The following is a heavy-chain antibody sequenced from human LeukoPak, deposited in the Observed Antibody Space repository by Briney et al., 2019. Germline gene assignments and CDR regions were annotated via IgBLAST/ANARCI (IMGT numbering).Heavy chain of an antibody. V-gene: IGHV4-4*07. Sequence: PSETLSLTCTVSGGSISSYYWSWIRQPAGKGLEGIGRIYTSGSTNYNPSLKSRVTMSVDTSKNQFSLKLSSVTAADTAVYYCARVSSSWYQDWYFDLWGRGTLVTVSS. CDR3: ARVSSSWYQDWYFDL. CDR2: IYTSGST. CDR1: GGSISSYY. D-gene: IGHD6-13*01. J-gene: IGHJ2*01.